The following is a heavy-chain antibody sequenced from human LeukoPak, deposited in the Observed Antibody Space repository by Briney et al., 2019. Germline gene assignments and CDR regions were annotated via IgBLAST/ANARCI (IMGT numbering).Heavy chain of an antibody. Sequence: GGSLRLSCAASGFTFSSYGMHWVRQAPGKGLEWVAFIRYDGSNKYYADSVKGRFTISRDNSKNMLYLQMNSLGAEDTAVYYCAKALIEYGRSAFDYWGQGTLVTVSS. V-gene: IGHV3-30*02. CDR3: AKALIEYGRSAFDY. CDR1: GFTFSSYG. D-gene: IGHD3-22*01. J-gene: IGHJ4*02. CDR2: IRYDGSNK.